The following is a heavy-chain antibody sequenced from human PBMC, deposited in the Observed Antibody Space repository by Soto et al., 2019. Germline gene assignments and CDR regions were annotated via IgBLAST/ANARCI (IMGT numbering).Heavy chain of an antibody. J-gene: IGHJ4*02. Sequence: SETLSLTCTVSGGSISSSSYYWGWIRQPPGKGLEWIGSIYYSGSTYYNPSLKGRVTISVDTSKNQFSLKLSSVTAADTAVYYCARQGITMVRGVITRRYYFDYWGQGTLVTVSS. D-gene: IGHD3-10*01. V-gene: IGHV4-39*01. CDR1: GGSISSSSYY. CDR3: ARQGITMVRGVITRRYYFDY. CDR2: IYYSGST.